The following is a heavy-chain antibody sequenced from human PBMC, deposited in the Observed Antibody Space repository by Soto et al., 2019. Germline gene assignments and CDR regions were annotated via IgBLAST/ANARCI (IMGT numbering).Heavy chain of an antibody. V-gene: IGHV1-18*01. CDR1: GYIFTDYG. CDR3: AREISSGYYRRFWFDP. J-gene: IGHJ5*02. CDR2: ISPYNGNT. D-gene: IGHD3-22*01. Sequence: QVHLVQSGPEVKKSGASVKVSCKASGYIFTDYGISWVRQAPGQGLEWMGWISPYNGNTNYVRKFQGRVTMTTDTSTSTAYMELRTLRSDDTAVYYCAREISSGYYRRFWFDPWGQGTLVTVSS.